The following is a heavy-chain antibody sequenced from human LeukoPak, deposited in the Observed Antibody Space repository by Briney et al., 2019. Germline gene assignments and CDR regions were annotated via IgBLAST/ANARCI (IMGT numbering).Heavy chain of an antibody. V-gene: IGHV4-39*01. CDR1: GGSIGSSTYY. Sequence: SETLFLTCTVSGGSIGSSTYYWGWIRQPPGKGLEWIGSIYYSGSTYYNPSLKSRVTISVDTSKNQFSLKLSSVTAADTAVYYCVASSYDFVDDAFAIWGQGTMVTVSS. J-gene: IGHJ3*02. CDR3: VASSYDFVDDAFAI. D-gene: IGHD3-16*01. CDR2: IYYSGST.